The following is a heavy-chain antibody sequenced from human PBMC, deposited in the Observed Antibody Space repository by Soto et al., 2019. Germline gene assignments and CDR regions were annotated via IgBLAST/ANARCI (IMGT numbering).Heavy chain of an antibody. V-gene: IGHV4-59*08. CDR3: ARHFPGPRVEYQLHRPYYYYGMDV. J-gene: IGHJ6*02. CDR2: IYYSGST. D-gene: IGHD2-2*01. Sequence: SETLSLTCTVSGRSISSYYWSWIRQPPGKGLEWIGYIYYSGSTNYNPSLKSRVTISVDTSKNQFSLKLSSVTAADTAVYYCARHFPGPRVEYQLHRPYYYYGMDVWGQGTTVT. CDR1: GRSISSYY.